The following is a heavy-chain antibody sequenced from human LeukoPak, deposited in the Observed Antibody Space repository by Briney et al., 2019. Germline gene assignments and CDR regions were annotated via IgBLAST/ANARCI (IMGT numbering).Heavy chain of an antibody. CDR1: GFSFSSYG. J-gene: IGHJ4*02. CDR2: IRYDGSNK. D-gene: IGHD6-13*01. Sequence: GGSLRLSCAASGFSFSSYGMHWVRQAPGKGLEWATFIRYDGSNKYYADSVKGRFTISRDNSKNTLYLQMNSLRTEDTAVYYCAKDSSGSSWYWDYWGQGTLVTVSS. V-gene: IGHV3-30*02. CDR3: AKDSSGSSWYWDY.